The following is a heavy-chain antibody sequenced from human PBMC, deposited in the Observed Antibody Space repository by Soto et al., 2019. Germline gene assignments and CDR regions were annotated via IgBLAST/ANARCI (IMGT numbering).Heavy chain of an antibody. D-gene: IGHD3-9*01. J-gene: IGHJ6*02. Sequence: GGSLRLSCAASGFTFSSYAMHWVRQAPGKGLECVAVISYDGSNKYYADSVKGRFTISRDNAKKTLYLQMNSLRAEDTAVYYCARDLAGWDYDILTGYYSSMDVWGQGTTVTVSS. CDR1: GFTFSSYA. CDR2: ISYDGSNK. CDR3: ARDLAGWDYDILTGYYSSMDV. V-gene: IGHV3-30-3*01.